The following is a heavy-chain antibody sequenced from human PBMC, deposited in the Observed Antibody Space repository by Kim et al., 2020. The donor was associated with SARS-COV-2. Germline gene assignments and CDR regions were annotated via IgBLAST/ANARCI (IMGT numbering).Heavy chain of an antibody. V-gene: IGHV1-46*01. J-gene: IGHJ4*02. CDR3: ARESRIQLWLPAPFDY. Sequence: ASVKVSCKASGYTFTSYYMHWVRQAPGQGLEWMGIINPSGGSTSYAQKFQGRVTMTRDTSTSTVYMELSSLRSEDTAVYYCARESRIQLWLPAPFDYWGQGTLVTVSS. D-gene: IGHD5-18*01. CDR2: INPSGGST. CDR1: GYTFTSYY.